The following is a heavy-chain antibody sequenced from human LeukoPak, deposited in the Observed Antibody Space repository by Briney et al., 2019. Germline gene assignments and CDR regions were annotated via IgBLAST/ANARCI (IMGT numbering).Heavy chain of an antibody. CDR1: RFTFSNSW. D-gene: IGHD3-16*01. Sequence: GGSLRLSCVVSRFTFSNSWVTWVRQAPGKGLEWVATIKPDGSDKYYVDSVKGRFTVSRDNFKNTLYLQVNSLRAEDTALYYCARKLWHRNDCWGQGTLVTVSS. V-gene: IGHV3-7*03. CDR3: ARKLWHRNDC. J-gene: IGHJ4*02. CDR2: IKPDGSDK.